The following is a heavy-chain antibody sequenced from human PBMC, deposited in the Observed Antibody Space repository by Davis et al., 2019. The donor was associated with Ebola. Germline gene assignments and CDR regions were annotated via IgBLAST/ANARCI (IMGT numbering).Heavy chain of an antibody. V-gene: IGHV3-64*01. CDR3: ASPGGRRSGRGPIDY. D-gene: IGHD1-26*01. Sequence: GGSLRLSCAASGFTFSSYAMHWVRQAPGKGLEYVSAISSNGGSTYYANSVKGRFTISRDNSKNTLYLQMGSLRAEDTAVYYCASPGGRRSGRGPIDYWGQGTLVTVSS. J-gene: IGHJ4*02. CDR2: ISSNGGST. CDR1: GFTFSSYA.